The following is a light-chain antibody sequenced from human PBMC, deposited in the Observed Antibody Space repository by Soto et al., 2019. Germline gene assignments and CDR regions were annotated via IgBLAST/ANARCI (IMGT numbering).Light chain of an antibody. J-gene: IGLJ1*01. CDR3: QTWGTGIPWV. Sequence: QTVVTQSPSASASLGASVKLTCTLSSGHSSYAIAWHQQQPEKGPRYLMKLNSDGSHSKGDGIPDRFSGSSSGAERYLTISSLQSEDEADYYCQTWGTGIPWVFGTGTKLTVL. CDR2: LNSDGSH. V-gene: IGLV4-69*01. CDR1: SGHSSYA.